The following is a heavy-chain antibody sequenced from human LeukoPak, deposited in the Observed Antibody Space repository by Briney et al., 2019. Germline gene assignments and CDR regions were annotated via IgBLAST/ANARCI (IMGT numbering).Heavy chain of an antibody. CDR2: ISSSSSFR. V-gene: IGHV3-21*01. J-gene: IGHJ4*02. CDR3: ARESSGYFY. D-gene: IGHD3-22*01. CDR1: GFTFSSYS. Sequence: PGGSLRLSCAASGFTFSSYSMNWVRQAPGKGLEWVSSISSSSSFRYYADSVKGRFTISRENAKNSLYLQMNSLRAEDTAVYYCARESSGYFYWGQGTLVTVSS.